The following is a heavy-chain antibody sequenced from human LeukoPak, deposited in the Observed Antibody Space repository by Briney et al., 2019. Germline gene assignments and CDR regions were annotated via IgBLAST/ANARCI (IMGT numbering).Heavy chain of an antibody. CDR3: AKDRPALEWLSG. V-gene: IGHV3-23*01. CDR2: ISGSGGST. CDR1: GFTFSSYS. D-gene: IGHD3-3*01. Sequence: GGSLRLSCAASGFTFSSYSMNWVRQAPGKGLEWVSAISGSGGSTYYADSVKGRFTISRDNSKNTLYLQMNSLRAEDTAVYYCAKDRPALEWLSGWGQGTLVTVSS. J-gene: IGHJ4*02.